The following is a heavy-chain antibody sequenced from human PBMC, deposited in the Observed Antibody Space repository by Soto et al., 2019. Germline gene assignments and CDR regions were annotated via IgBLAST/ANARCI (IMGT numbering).Heavy chain of an antibody. CDR3: ARGPXYSDSDFDH. Sequence: PGGSLRLSCAASEFTFSNYAMHWVRQAPGKGLQWLAVISYDGNNKYYADSAEGRFTISRDNSKNTVYLQMNSPRLEDTAVYYCARGPXYSDSDFDHWGQGTLVTVSS. J-gene: IGHJ4*02. V-gene: IGHV3-30*03. D-gene: IGHD4-17*01. CDR1: EFTFSNYA. CDR2: ISYDGNNK.